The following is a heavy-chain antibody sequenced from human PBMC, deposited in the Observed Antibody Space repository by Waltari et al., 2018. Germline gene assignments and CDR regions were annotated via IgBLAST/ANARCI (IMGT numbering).Heavy chain of an antibody. CDR3: ARSGDLSSSWHY. J-gene: IGHJ4*02. D-gene: IGHD6-13*01. CDR2: IIPSLGIA. V-gene: IGHV1-69*02. Sequence: QVQLVQSGAEVKKPGSSVKVSCKASGGTFSSYTISWVRQAPGQGLEWMGRIIPSLGIANYAHKFQGIVTITADKSTSTAYMGLGSLGSEDTAVYYCARSGDLSSSWHYWGQGTLVTVSS. CDR1: GGTFSSYT.